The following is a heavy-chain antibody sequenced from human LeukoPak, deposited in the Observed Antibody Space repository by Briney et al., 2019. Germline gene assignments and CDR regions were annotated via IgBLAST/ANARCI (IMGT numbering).Heavy chain of an antibody. CDR2: INAGNGNT. CDR1: GYTFTSYA. D-gene: IGHD3-10*01. V-gene: IGHV1-3*01. CDR3: ARSYGSGSYSFDY. J-gene: IGHJ4*02. Sequence: GASVKVSCKASGYTFTSYAMHWVRQAPGQRLEWMGWINAGNGNTKYSQKFQGRVTITRDTSASTAYMELSSLRSDDTAVYYCARSYGSGSYSFDYWGQGTLVTVSS.